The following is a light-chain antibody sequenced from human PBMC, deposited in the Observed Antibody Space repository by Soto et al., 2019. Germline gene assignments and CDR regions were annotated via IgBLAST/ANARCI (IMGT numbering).Light chain of an antibody. CDR1: QTISSW. CDR3: QHYNSYSEA. Sequence: DIQMTQSPSTLSGSVGDRVTIISRPSQTISSWLAWYQQKSGKAPKLLIYKASTLKSGVPSRFSGSGSGTEFTLTISSLQPDDFATYYCQHYNSYSEAFGQGTKVDIK. V-gene: IGKV1-5*03. J-gene: IGKJ1*01. CDR2: KAS.